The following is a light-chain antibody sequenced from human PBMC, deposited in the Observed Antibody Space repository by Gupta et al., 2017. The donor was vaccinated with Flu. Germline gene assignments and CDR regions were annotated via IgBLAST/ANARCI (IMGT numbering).Light chain of an antibody. CDR3: QQDNTWPRT. J-gene: IGKJ1*01. CDR2: GAS. CDR1: QSVDSN. V-gene: IGKV3-15*01. Sequence: DIVLTQSPATLSVSLGERATLSCRASQSVDSNLAWYQQRPGQAPRLLIFGASTRATGFPARFSGSGSGTEFTLTISSLQSEDFAIYFCQQDNTWPRTFGQGTKVESK.